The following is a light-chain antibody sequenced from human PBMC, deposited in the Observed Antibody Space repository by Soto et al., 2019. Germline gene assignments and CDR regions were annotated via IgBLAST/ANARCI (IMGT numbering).Light chain of an antibody. Sequence: QSVLTQPASVSGSPGQSITSSCTGTSSDVGGYNYVSWYQQHPGKAPKLMIYEVSNRPSGVSNRFSGSKSGNTVSLTISGLQAEDEADYYCSSYTSSSTLVFGTGTKVTVL. J-gene: IGLJ1*01. CDR1: SSDVGGYNY. CDR3: SSYTSSSTLV. CDR2: EVS. V-gene: IGLV2-14*01.